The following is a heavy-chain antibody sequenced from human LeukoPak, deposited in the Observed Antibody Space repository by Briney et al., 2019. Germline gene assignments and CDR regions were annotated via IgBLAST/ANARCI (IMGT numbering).Heavy chain of an antibody. CDR2: MNPNSGNT. V-gene: IGHV1-8*01. J-gene: IGHJ4*02. Sequence: ASVKVSCKASGYTFTSYDINWVRQATGQGLEWMGWMNPNSGNTGYAQKFQGRVTMTRDTSISTAYMELSSLGSEDTAVYYCAKGASLRAVVVGATTSPPMPYDFWGQGTLVTVSS. CDR3: AKGASLRAVVVGATTSPPMPYDF. CDR1: GYTFTSYD. D-gene: IGHD2-15*01.